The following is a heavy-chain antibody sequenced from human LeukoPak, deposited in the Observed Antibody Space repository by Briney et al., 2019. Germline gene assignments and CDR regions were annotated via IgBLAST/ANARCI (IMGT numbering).Heavy chain of an antibody. V-gene: IGHV3-23*01. CDR2: IFNSGTRT. D-gene: IGHD4-17*01. J-gene: IGHJ4*02. Sequence: GGSLRLSCAASGVTFSTYAMTWVRQAPGKGLEWVSVIFNSGTRTYYADSVKGRFTISRDNSKNTLHLQMSSLRAEDTAVYYCAKDMYGDFGGVDYWGQGTLVTVSS. CDR1: GVTFSTYA. CDR3: AKDMYGDFGGVDY.